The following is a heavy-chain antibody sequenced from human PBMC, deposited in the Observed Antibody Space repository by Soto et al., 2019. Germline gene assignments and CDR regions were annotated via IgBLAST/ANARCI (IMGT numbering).Heavy chain of an antibody. Sequence: VQLVQSGSEMREPGASVRISCKASGYTFNTYFISGVSWVRQAPGQGLEWVGWTNAYSGESNNPEKFQGRITLTADKSTNTVYLELSRLGPDDSAVYYCATWHEREHAYDVWGQGTTVTVSS. D-gene: IGHD1-1*01. V-gene: IGHV1-18*04. CDR2: TNAYSGES. J-gene: IGHJ3*01. CDR3: ATWHEREHAYDV. CDR1: GYTFNTYF.